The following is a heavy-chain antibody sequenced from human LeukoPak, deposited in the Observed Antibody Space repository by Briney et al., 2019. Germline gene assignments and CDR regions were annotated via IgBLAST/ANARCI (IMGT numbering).Heavy chain of an antibody. V-gene: IGHV4-39*01. Sequence: SETLSLTXTVSGGSISSSSYYWGWIRQPPGKGLEWIGSIYYSGSTYYNPSLKSRVTISVDTSKNQFSLKLSSVTAADTAVYYCARLGYGGYYDYWGQGTLVTVSS. J-gene: IGHJ4*02. CDR1: GGSISSSSYY. CDR3: ARLGYGGYYDY. D-gene: IGHD3-22*01. CDR2: IYYSGST.